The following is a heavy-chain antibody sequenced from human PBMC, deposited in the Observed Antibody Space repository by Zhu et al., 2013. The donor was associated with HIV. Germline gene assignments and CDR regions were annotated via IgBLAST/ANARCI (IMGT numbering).Heavy chain of an antibody. J-gene: IGHJ4*02. CDR3: ARVYSRFEWXRGY. CDR2: LNPSGGDT. D-gene: IGHD1-26*01. CDR1: GYSFINYY. Sequence: QVQLVQSGAEVKKPGASVKVSCKASGYSFINYYIHWVRQAPGQGLEWMGILNPSGGDTIYAQNFQGRVTMTRDTSTRTVYMELNSLRSEDTAVYYCARVYSRFEWXRGYWGREPWVTVSS. V-gene: IGHV1-46*01.